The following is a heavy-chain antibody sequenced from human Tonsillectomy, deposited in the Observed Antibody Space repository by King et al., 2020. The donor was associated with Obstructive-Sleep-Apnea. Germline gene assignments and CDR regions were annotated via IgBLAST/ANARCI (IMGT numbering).Heavy chain of an antibody. V-gene: IGHV1-8*01. Sequence: QLVQSGAEVKKPGASVKVSCKASGYTFTSYDINWVRQATGQGLEWMGWMNPNSGNTGYAQKFQGRVTMTRNTSISTAYMELSSLRYEDTALYYWGRGRSRYTYAYALWGQGTQVTVSS. D-gene: IGHD3-16*01. CDR2: MNPNSGNT. J-gene: IGHJ4*02. CDR1: GYTFTSYD. CDR3: GRGRSRYTYAYAL.